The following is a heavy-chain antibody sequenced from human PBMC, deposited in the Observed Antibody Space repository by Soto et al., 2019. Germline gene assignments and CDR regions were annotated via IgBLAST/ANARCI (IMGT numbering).Heavy chain of an antibody. J-gene: IGHJ4*02. CDR3: VSGGISGSYYYY. V-gene: IGHV3-48*03. Sequence: EVQLVESGGGLVQPGGSLRLSCAASGFTFSSYEMNWVRQAPGKGLEWVSYISSSGSTIYYADSVKGRFTISRDNAKNSLYLQMNSLRAEDTAVYYCVSGGISGSYYYYWGQGTLVTVSS. CDR1: GFTFSSYE. CDR2: ISSSGSTI. D-gene: IGHD1-26*01.